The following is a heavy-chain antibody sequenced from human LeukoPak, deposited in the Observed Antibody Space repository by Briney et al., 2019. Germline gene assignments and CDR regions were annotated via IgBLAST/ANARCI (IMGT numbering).Heavy chain of an antibody. Sequence: GGSLRLSCAASGFAFSSYEMHWVRQPPGKGLEWVSYISSSDSTIYYADSVKGRFTISRDNAKNSLYLQMNSLRAEDTAVYYCARDYGGSSPFDYWGQGTLVTVSS. CDR2: ISSSDSTI. CDR1: GFAFSSYE. J-gene: IGHJ4*02. CDR3: ARDYGGSSPFDY. V-gene: IGHV3-48*03. D-gene: IGHD4-23*01.